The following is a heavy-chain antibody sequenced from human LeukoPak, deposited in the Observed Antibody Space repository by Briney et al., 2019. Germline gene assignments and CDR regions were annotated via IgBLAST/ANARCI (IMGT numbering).Heavy chain of an antibody. CDR3: ARGGAARPDY. Sequence: PGGSLRLSCAASGFSSSDYYMSWIRQAPGKGLEWVSYISSDSRTVDYADSVKGRLTISRDNARNSLYLQMNTLRVEDTAVYFCARGGAARPDYWGQGTLVTVSS. CDR2: ISSDSRTV. J-gene: IGHJ4*02. D-gene: IGHD6-6*01. V-gene: IGHV3-11*04. CDR1: GFSSSDYY.